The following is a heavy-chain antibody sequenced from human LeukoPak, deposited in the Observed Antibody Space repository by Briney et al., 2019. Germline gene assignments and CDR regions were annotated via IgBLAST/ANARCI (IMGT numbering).Heavy chain of an antibody. CDR3: ARNYDGSDYLPLYGWFDP. Sequence: RASVKVSCKASGYTFTAYYMHWVRQAPGQGLEWMGWINPNSGGTNYAQKFQGRVTMTRDTSITTAYMELSRLTSDDTAVYYCARNYDGSDYLPLYGWFDPWGQGTLVTVSS. CDR2: INPNSGGT. CDR1: GYTFTAYY. V-gene: IGHV1-2*02. D-gene: IGHD3-22*01. J-gene: IGHJ5*02.